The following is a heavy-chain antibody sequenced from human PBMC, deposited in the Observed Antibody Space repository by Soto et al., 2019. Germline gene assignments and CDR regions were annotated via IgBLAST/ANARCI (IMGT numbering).Heavy chain of an antibody. D-gene: IGHD6-19*01. CDR1: GFTFSSYG. Sequence: GGSLRLSCAASGFTFSSYGMHWVRQAPGKGLEWVAVIWYDGSNKYYADSVKGRFTISRDNSKNTLYLQMNSLRAEDTAVYYCARGGQWLIKGGIDYWGQGTLVTVSS. CDR3: ARGGQWLIKGGIDY. CDR2: IWYDGSNK. V-gene: IGHV3-33*01. J-gene: IGHJ4*02.